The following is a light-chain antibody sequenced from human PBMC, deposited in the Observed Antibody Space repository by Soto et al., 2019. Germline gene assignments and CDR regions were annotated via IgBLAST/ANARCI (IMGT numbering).Light chain of an antibody. J-gene: IGLJ3*02. CDR2: DVT. CDR1: SSNIGGYNY. Sequence: QSALTQPRSVSGSPGQSVTISCTGTSSNIGGYNYVSWYQQHPGKAPKLMIYDVTKRPSGVPHRFSASKSGNTASLTISGLQAEDEADYYCCSFTGSYWVFAGGTKLTVL. CDR3: CSFTGSYWV. V-gene: IGLV2-11*01.